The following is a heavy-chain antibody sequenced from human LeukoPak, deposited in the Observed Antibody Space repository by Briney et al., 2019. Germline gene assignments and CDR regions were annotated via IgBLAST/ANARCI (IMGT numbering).Heavy chain of an antibody. J-gene: IGHJ5*02. CDR1: GGSFSGYY. CDR3: ARGYCSGTSGYRQYNWFDP. D-gene: IGHD2-2*01. V-gene: IGHV4-34*01. Sequence: SETLSLTCAVYGGSFSGYYWSWIRQPPGKGLEWIGEINHSGSTNYNPSLKSRVTISVDTSKNQFSLKLSSVTAADTAVYYCARGYCSGTSGYRQYNWFDPWGQGTLVTVSS. CDR2: INHSGST.